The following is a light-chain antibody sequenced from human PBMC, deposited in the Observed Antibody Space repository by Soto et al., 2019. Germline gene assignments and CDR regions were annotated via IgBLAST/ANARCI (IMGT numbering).Light chain of an antibody. Sequence: EIVMTQPPVTLSVSPGERATLSCRASQSVGNSLAWYQQKPGQAPRLLFHGASTRATGIPARFSGSGSGTEFTLTISSLQSEDSAVYYCQQYKNWYTFGQGTKLEIK. CDR3: QQYKNWYT. CDR1: QSVGNS. CDR2: GAS. J-gene: IGKJ2*01. V-gene: IGKV3-15*01.